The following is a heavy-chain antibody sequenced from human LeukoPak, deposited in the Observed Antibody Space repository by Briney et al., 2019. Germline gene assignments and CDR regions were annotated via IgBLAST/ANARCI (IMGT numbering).Heavy chain of an antibody. CDR1: GFTFSDYY. J-gene: IGHJ5*02. V-gene: IGHV3-11*01. Sequence: GGSLRLSCAASGFTFSDYYMSWIRQAPGKGLEWVSHISSSGSIMYYADSVKGRFTISRDNAKNSLYLQMNSLRAEDTAVYYCAREILPRDPTLLWFGESLNWFDPWGQGTLVTVSS. CDR2: ISSSGSIM. CDR3: AREILPRDPTLLWFGESLNWFDP. D-gene: IGHD3-10*01.